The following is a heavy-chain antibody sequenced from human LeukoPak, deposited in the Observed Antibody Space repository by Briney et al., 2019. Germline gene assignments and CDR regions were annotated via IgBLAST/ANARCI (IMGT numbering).Heavy chain of an antibody. CDR2: ISGSGDNT. Sequence: PGGSLRLSCAASGFTFSSYAMSWVRQAPGKGLEWVSAISGSGDNTYYTDSVKGRFTISRDNSKNTLYLQMNSLRAEDTAVYYCASHPYGDYKRFDYWGQGTLVTVSS. J-gene: IGHJ4*02. CDR3: ASHPYGDYKRFDY. CDR1: GFTFSSYA. V-gene: IGHV3-23*01. D-gene: IGHD4-17*01.